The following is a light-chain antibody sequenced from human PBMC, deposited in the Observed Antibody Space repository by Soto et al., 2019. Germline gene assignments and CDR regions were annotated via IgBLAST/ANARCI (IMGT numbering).Light chain of an antibody. V-gene: IGLV1-44*01. CDR1: SSNIGGNT. CDR2: NNI. J-gene: IGLJ7*01. Sequence: QSVLTQPPSASGTPGQRVTISCSGSSSNIGGNTVRWYQHLPGTAPRLLIYNNIQRPSEVPDRFSGSKSGTSASLAISGHQSEDEADYDCPVWDDSLDGHAVFGGGTQLTVL. CDR3: PVWDDSLDGHAV.